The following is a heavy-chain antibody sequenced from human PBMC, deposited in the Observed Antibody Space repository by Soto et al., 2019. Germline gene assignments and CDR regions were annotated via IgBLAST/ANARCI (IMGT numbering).Heavy chain of an antibody. J-gene: IGHJ4*02. D-gene: IGHD3-9*01. CDR3: ARDGPMAVGYFDWLLYG. CDR1: GGTFSSYA. CDR2: IIPIFGTA. Sequence: QVQLVQSGAEVKKPGSSVKVSCKASGGTFSSYAISWVRQAPGQGLEWMGGIIPIFGTANYAQKFQGRVTITRDTSASTAYMELSSLRSEDTAVYYCARDGPMAVGYFDWLLYGWGQGTLVTVSS. V-gene: IGHV1-69*06.